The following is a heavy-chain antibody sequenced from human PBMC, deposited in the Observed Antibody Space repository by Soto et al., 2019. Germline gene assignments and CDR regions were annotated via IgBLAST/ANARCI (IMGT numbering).Heavy chain of an antibody. CDR1: GGSISSYY. D-gene: IGHD5-12*01. V-gene: IGHV4-59*01. CDR2: IYYSGST. CDR3: ASSTIGVYYYYYYMDV. J-gene: IGHJ6*03. Sequence: KQSQTLSLTCTVSGGSISSYYWSWIRQPPGKGLEWIGYIYYSGSTNYNPSLKSRVTISVDTSKNQFSLKLSSVTAADTAVYYCASSTIGVYYYYYYMDVWGKGTTVTVSS.